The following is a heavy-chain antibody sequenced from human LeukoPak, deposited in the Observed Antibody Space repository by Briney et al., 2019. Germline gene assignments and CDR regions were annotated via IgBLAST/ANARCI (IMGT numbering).Heavy chain of an antibody. D-gene: IGHD1-14*01. Sequence: SGTLSLTCAVSGGSISSSNWWSWVRQPPGKGLEWIREISHSGSTNYNPSLKSRVTISVDTSKNQFSLKLSSVTAADTAVYYCARGPRGRNSVRKFDYWGQGTLVTVSS. J-gene: IGHJ4*02. CDR2: ISHSGST. CDR3: ARGPRGRNSVRKFDY. V-gene: IGHV4-4*02. CDR1: GGSISSSNW.